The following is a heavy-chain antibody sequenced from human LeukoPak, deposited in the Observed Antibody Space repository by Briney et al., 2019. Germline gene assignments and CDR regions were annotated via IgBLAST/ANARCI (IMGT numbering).Heavy chain of an antibody. D-gene: IGHD1-26*01. Sequence: AASAFTVSSSFMSWVRQAPGKGLEWVSIIYSNGNTHYADSVRGRFTISRDNSMNTLYLQMNSLRAEDTAVYYCARDKEWELLYSWGQGTLVTVSS. V-gene: IGHV3-53*01. J-gene: IGHJ5*02. CDR2: IYSNGNT. CDR3: ARDKEWELLYS. CDR1: AFTVSSSF.